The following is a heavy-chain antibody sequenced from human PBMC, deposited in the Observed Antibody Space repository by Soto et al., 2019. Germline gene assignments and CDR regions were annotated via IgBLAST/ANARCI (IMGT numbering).Heavy chain of an antibody. CDR2: IIPIFGTA. D-gene: IGHD2-2*01. J-gene: IGHJ5*02. CDR3: ARIRGPIVVVPAANNWFDP. CDR1: GGTFSSYA. V-gene: IGHV1-69*13. Sequence: GPSVKVSCKASGGTFSSYAISWVRQAPGQGLEWMGGIIPIFGTANYAQKFQGRVTITADESTSTAYMELSSLRSEDTAVYYCARIRGPIVVVPAANNWFDPWGQGTLVTVPS.